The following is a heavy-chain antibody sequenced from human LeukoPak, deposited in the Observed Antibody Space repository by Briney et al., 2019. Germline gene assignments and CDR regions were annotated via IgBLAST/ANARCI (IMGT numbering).Heavy chain of an antibody. J-gene: IGHJ5*02. CDR2: IGSKTNPYAA. CDR1: GLTFSGSA. D-gene: IGHD2-2*01. CDR3: ARRGGYCTSTACYDL. Sequence: PGGSLRLSCAASGLTFSGSAVHCVRQPSGKGREWVGRIGSKTNPYAAAYAASVKGRFTVSRDDSKNTAYLEMNSLKTEDTALYYCARRGGYCTSTACYDLWGQGTLVTVSS. V-gene: IGHV3-73*01.